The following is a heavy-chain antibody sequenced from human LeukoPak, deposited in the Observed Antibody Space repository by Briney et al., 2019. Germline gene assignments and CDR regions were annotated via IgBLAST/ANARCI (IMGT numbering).Heavy chain of an antibody. CDR1: GFSFNNYG. D-gene: IGHD3-10*01. V-gene: IGHV3-30*02. J-gene: IGHJ4*02. CDR2: IRFDGSYK. Sequence: GGSLRLSCAASGFSFNNYGMHWVRQAPGKGLEWVAFIRFDGSYKSYSDSVKGRFTISRSNSKNTLYLQMNTLRDEDTASYYCAKDHGQVSFGDLSAFDFWGQGSLVTVCS. CDR3: AKDHGQVSFGDLSAFDF.